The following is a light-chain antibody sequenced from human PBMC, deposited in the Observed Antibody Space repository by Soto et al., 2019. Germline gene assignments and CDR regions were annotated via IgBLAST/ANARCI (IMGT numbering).Light chain of an antibody. CDR1: QSVASN. CDR3: QQYNNWPRT. V-gene: IGKV3-15*01. CDR2: SAS. J-gene: IGKJ1*01. Sequence: EIVMTQSPATLSVSPGERATLSCRASQSVASNLAWYQHKPGRAPRLLIYSASTRATGIPARFSGSGSGTEFTLTISSLQSEDFAIYYCQQYNNWPRTFGQGTKVEIK.